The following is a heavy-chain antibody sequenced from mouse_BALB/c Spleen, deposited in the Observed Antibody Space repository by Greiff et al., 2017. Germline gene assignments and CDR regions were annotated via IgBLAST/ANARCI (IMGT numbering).Heavy chain of an antibody. V-gene: IGHV5-6-5*01. Sequence: EVKLMESGGGLVKPGGSLKLSCAASGFTFSSYAMSWVRQTPEKRLEWVASISSGGSTYYPDSVKSRFTISRDNARNILYLQMSSLRSEDTAMYYCASGNYFDYWGQGTTLTVSS. J-gene: IGHJ2*01. CDR1: GFTFSSYA. CDR3: ASGNYFDY. CDR2: ISSGGST.